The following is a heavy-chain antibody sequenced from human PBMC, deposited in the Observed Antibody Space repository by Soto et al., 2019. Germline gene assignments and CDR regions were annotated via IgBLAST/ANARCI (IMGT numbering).Heavy chain of an antibody. D-gene: IGHD6-19*01. CDR1: GGSISSYY. J-gene: IGHJ3*02. V-gene: IGHV4-59*08. Sequence: PSETLSLTCTVSGGSISSYYWSWIRQPPGKGLEWIGYIYYSGSTNYNPSLKSRVTISVDTSKNQFSLKLSSVTAADTAVYYCPRRRVAVAGTVAFDIWGQGTMVTVSS. CDR2: IYYSGST. CDR3: PRRRVAVAGTVAFDI.